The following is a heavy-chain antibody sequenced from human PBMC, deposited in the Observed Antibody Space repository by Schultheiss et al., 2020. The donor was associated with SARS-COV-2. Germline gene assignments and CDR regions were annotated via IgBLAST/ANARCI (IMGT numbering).Heavy chain of an antibody. V-gene: IGHV4-59*01. CDR3: ARESEGTNWYFDL. CDR1: GGSISTYY. CDR2: IYSSGST. Sequence: GSLRLSCTVSGGSISTYYWSWIRQPPGKGLEWIGYIYSSGSTNYNPSLKSRVTISVDTSKNQFSLRLSSVTAADTAVYYCARESEGTNWYFDLWGRGTLVTVSS. J-gene: IGHJ2*01. D-gene: IGHD1-7*01.